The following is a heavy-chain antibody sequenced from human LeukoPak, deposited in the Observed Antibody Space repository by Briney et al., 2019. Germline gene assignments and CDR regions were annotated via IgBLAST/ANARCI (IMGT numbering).Heavy chain of an antibody. CDR3: ASTKSRYFDWLYRY. D-gene: IGHD3-9*01. V-gene: IGHV4-34*01. J-gene: IGHJ4*02. Sequence: SETLSLTCAVYGGSFSGYYWSWIRQPPGKGLEWIGEINHSGSTNYNPSLKSRVTISVDTSKTQFSLKLSSVTAADTAVYYCASTKSRYFDWLYRYWGQGTLVTVSS. CDR2: INHSGST. CDR1: GGSFSGYY.